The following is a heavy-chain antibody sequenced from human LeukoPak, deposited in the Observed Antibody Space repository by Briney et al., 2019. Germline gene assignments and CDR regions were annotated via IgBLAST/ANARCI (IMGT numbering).Heavy chain of an antibody. D-gene: IGHD3-22*01. J-gene: IGHJ6*02. V-gene: IGHV1-69*02. Sequence: SVKGSCKASGGTFSSYTISWVRQAPGQGLEWMGRIIPILGIANYAQKFQGRVTITADKSTSTAYMELSSLRSEDTAVYYCASSIWVDYYDSSGNNYYYYGMDVWGQGTTVTVSS. CDR2: IIPILGIA. CDR3: ASSIWVDYYDSSGNNYYYYGMDV. CDR1: GGTFSSYT.